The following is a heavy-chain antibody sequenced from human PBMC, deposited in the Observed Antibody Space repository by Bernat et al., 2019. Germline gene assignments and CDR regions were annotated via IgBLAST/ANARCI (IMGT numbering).Heavy chain of an antibody. CDR3: AGQWLVDAYFDH. CDR1: GGSISSYY. D-gene: IGHD6-19*01. Sequence: QVQLQESGPGLVKPSETLSLTCAVSGGSISSYYWSWIRQPPGKGLEWIGYIYYSGSTNYNPSLKSRVTISVDTSKNQFSLNLSSVTAAETAVYYCAGQWLVDAYFDHWGQGTLVTVSS. J-gene: IGHJ4*02. V-gene: IGHV4-59*08. CDR2: IYYSGST.